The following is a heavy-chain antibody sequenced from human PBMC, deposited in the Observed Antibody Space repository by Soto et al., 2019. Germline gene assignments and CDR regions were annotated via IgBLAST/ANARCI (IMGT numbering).Heavy chain of an antibody. Sequence: PSETLSLTCAVYGGSFSGYYWSWIRQPPGKGLEWIGEINHSGSTNYNPSLKSRVTISVDTSKNHFSLNLSSVTAADTAVYYCARFTRLYCSSTSCSPPYYFDYWGQGTLVTVSS. CDR2: INHSGST. CDR1: GGSFSGYY. CDR3: ARFTRLYCSSTSCSPPYYFDY. D-gene: IGHD2-2*01. V-gene: IGHV4-34*01. J-gene: IGHJ4*02.